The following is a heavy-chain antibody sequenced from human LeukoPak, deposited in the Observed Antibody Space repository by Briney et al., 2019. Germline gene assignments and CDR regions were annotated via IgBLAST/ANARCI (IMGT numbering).Heavy chain of an antibody. CDR2: ISSSGSTI. V-gene: IGHV3-11*04. J-gene: IGHJ3*02. CDR1: GFTFSDYY. Sequence: PGGSLRLSCAASGFTFSDYYMSWIRQAPRKGLEWVSYISSSGSTIYYADSVKGRFTISRDNAKNSLYLQMNSLRAEDTAVYYCAAGKARGYSYGHDAFDIWGQGTMVTVSS. CDR3: AAGKARGYSYGHDAFDI. D-gene: IGHD5-18*01.